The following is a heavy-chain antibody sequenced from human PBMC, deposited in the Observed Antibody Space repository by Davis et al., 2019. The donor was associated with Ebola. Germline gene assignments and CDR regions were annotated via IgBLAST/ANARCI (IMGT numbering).Heavy chain of an antibody. Sequence: ASVKVSCKASGYTFTSYYMHWVRQAPGQGLEWMGIINPSGGSTSYAQKFQGRVTITADKSTSTAYMELSSLRSEDTAVYYCARSYGYYYYYGMDVWGQGTTVTVSS. CDR3: ARSYGYYYYYGMDV. CDR1: GYTFTSYY. V-gene: IGHV1-46*01. J-gene: IGHJ6*02. D-gene: IGHD3-16*01. CDR2: INPSGGST.